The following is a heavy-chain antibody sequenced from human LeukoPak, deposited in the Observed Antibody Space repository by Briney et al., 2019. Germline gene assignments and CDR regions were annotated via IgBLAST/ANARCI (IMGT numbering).Heavy chain of an antibody. Sequence: SETLSLTCNVSGDSLTSYCWSWIRQSPGKGLEWIGYMYFSGTTSTYNPSLKSRVTISVDTSNNQFSLKLSSVTAADTAVYYCARGGAFDYWGQGILVTVSS. D-gene: IGHD3-16*01. CDR2: MYFSGTTS. V-gene: IGHV4-59*01. CDR3: ARGGAFDY. CDR1: GDSLTSYC. J-gene: IGHJ4*02.